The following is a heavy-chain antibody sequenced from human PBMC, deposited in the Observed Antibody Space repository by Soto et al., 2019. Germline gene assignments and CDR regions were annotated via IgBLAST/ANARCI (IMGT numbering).Heavy chain of an antibody. Sequence: QVQLVQSGAEVKKPGSSVKVSCKASGGTFSSYAISWVRQATGQGLEWRGGIIPISGTANYAQKFQGRVTITADESTSTDYMELSSLRSEDTAVYYCARSQGSSTSLEIYYYYYYGMDVWGQGTTVTVSS. CDR1: GGTFSSYA. D-gene: IGHD2-2*01. CDR3: ARSQGSSTSLEIYYYYYYGMDV. V-gene: IGHV1-69*01. CDR2: IIPISGTA. J-gene: IGHJ6*02.